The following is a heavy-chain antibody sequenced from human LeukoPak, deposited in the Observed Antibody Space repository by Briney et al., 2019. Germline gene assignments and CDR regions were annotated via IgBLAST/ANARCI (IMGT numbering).Heavy chain of an antibody. CDR2: IIPIFGTA. D-gene: IGHD3-22*01. Sequence: SVKVSCKASGGTFSSYAISWVRQAPGQGLEWMGGIIPIFGTANYAQKFQGRVTITADKSTSTAYMELSSLRSEDTAVYYCARGSYYYDSSGPNDAFDIWGQGTMVTVSS. J-gene: IGHJ3*02. CDR3: ARGSYYYDSSGPNDAFDI. CDR1: GGTFSSYA. V-gene: IGHV1-69*06.